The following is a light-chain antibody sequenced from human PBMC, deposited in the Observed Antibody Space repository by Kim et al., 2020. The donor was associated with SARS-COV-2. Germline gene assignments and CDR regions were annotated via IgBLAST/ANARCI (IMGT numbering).Light chain of an antibody. J-gene: IGKJ1*01. V-gene: IGKV1-5*03. CDR1: QGIDSW. CDR2: QAS. Sequence: ASVGDRASITCRASQGIDSWLAWYQQRPGRAPNLLIYQASILESGVPSRFSGSGSGTDFTLTISSLQPDDFATYYCQQYRSYPWTFGQGTKVDIK. CDR3: QQYRSYPWT.